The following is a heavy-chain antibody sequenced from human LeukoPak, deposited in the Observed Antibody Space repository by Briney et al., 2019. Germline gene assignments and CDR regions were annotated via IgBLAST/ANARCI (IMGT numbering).Heavy chain of an antibody. CDR3: AKDPRTYYDFWSGYHRWYFDY. V-gene: IGHV3-30*02. J-gene: IGHJ4*02. Sequence: PGGSLRLSCAASGFTFSSYGMHWVRQAPGKGLEWVAFIRYDGSNKYYADSVKGRFTISRDNSKSTLYLQMNSLRAEDTAVYYCAKDPRTYYDFWSGYHRWYFDYWGQGTLVTVSS. D-gene: IGHD3-3*01. CDR2: IRYDGSNK. CDR1: GFTFSSYG.